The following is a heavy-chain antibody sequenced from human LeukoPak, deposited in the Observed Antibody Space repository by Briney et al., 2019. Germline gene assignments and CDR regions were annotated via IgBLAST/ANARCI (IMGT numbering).Heavy chain of an antibody. Sequence: GGSLRLSCAASGFTFSSYWMDWVRQAPGKGPVWVSRINLGGSSTTYADSVKGRFTISRDNAKNTLYLQMNSLRAEDTAVYYCTRDRPIDYWGQGTLVTVSS. CDR3: TRDRPIDY. CDR2: INLGGSST. CDR1: GFTFSSYW. V-gene: IGHV3-74*01. J-gene: IGHJ4*02.